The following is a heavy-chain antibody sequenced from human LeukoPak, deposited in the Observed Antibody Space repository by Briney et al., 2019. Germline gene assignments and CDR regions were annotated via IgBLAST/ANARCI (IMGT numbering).Heavy chain of an antibody. Sequence: GGSLRLSCAASGFSFSLYAMNWVRQAPGKGLEWISYINSGGDDIHYAASVRGRFTLSRDDAGNTLFLQLSSLRAEDTAVYYCARDTIQPGLIDDWGQGTLVTVSS. V-gene: IGHV3-21*05. D-gene: IGHD2-2*01. CDR3: ARDTIQPGLIDD. CDR2: INSGGDDI. J-gene: IGHJ4*02. CDR1: GFSFSLYA.